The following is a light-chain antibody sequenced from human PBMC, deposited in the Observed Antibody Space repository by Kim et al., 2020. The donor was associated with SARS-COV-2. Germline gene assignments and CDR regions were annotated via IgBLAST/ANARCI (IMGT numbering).Light chain of an antibody. CDR1: QDIADS. Sequence: ASIGDRVTITCRASQDIADSLAWYQQKPGKVPQVLIYAAATWQSGVPSRFSGSGSETEFTLTIGSLQTEDVATYYCQKYNSAPWTFGPGTKVDIK. CDR2: AAA. J-gene: IGKJ1*01. CDR3: QKYNSAPWT. V-gene: IGKV1-27*01.